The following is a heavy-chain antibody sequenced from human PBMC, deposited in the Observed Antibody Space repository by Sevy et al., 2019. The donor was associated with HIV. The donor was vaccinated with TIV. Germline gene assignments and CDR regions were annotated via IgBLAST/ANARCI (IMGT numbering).Heavy chain of an antibody. CDR1: GYTFTGYY. CDR2: INPNSGGT. CDR3: ARGDVLVVATGFDY. J-gene: IGHJ4*02. Sequence: ASVKVSCKASGYTFTGYYMHWVRQAPGQGLEWMGWINPNSGGTNYARKFQGRVTMTRDTSISTAYMELSRLRSDDTAVYYCARGDVLVVATGFDYWGQGTLVTVSS. V-gene: IGHV1-2*02. D-gene: IGHD2-15*01.